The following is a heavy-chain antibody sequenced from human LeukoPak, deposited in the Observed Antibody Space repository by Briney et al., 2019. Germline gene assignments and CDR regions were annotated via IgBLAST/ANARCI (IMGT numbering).Heavy chain of an antibody. V-gene: IGHV3-30*18. CDR1: GFTFSSYG. J-gene: IGHJ4*02. D-gene: IGHD3-22*01. CDR2: ISSDGSNK. CDR3: AKVQSYYYDSSGELDY. Sequence: GGSLRLSCAASGFTFSSYGMHWVRQAPGKGLEWVAVISSDGSNKYYADSVKGRFTISRDNSKNTLYLQMNSLRAEDTAVYYCAKVQSYYYDSSGELDYWGQGTLVTVSS.